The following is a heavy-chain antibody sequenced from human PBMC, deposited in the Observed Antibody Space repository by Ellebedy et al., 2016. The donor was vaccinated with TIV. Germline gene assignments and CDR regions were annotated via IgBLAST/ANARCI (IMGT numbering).Heavy chain of an antibody. V-gene: IGHV3-9*02. CDR1: GFTSHDYA. CDR2: IYWNSDRI. CDR3: GKDITAGGMDV. Sequence: SLKISCVGPGFTSHDYAMHWVRQAPGKGLEWVSGIYWNSDRIGYADSVKGRFSISRDNAKNSLYLQMNSLRAEDTALYYCGKDITAGGMDVWGPGTTVTVSS. J-gene: IGHJ6*02.